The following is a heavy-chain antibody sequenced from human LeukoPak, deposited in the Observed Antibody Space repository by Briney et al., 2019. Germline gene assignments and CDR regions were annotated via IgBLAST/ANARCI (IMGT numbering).Heavy chain of an antibody. CDR1: GFTFSSAW. CDR2: IKNKTNGGTT. CDR3: TRGFCSSTNCYQGPFDF. V-gene: IGHV3-15*01. J-gene: IGHJ4*02. Sequence: GGSLRLSCAASGFTFSSAWMTWVRQAPGKGLEWVGHIKNKTNGGTTDYAAPVKGRFIISRDDSKNTLYLQMNSLRTEDTAVYYCTRGFCSSTNCYQGPFDFWGQGTLVTVSS. D-gene: IGHD2-2*01.